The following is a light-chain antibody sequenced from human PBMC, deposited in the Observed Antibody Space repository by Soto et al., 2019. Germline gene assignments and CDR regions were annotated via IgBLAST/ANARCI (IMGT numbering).Light chain of an antibody. CDR2: EVN. J-gene: IGLJ2*01. CDR1: SSDVGSSDL. Sequence: QSALTQPAPVSGSPGQSITISCTGTSSDVGSSDLVSWYQHHSDKAPKLMIYEVNKRPSGVSNRFSASKSGNTASLTISGLQAEDEADYYCCSYAGGGTYVLFGGGTKLTVL. CDR3: CSYAGGGTYVL. V-gene: IGLV2-23*02.